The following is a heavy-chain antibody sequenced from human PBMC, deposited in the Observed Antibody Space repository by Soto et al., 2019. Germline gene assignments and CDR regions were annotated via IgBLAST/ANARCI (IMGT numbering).Heavy chain of an antibody. Sequence: SETLSLTCTVSGGSISYYHWSWVRQPPGKGLEWIGYIYYSGSTNYNPSLKSRVTISVDTSKSQFSLKLSSVTAADTAIYYCASLTTYSRFDYWGHGTLVTVAS. CDR3: ASLTTYSRFDY. D-gene: IGHD6-13*01. CDR2: IYYSGST. J-gene: IGHJ4*01. CDR1: GGSISYYH. V-gene: IGHV4-59*08.